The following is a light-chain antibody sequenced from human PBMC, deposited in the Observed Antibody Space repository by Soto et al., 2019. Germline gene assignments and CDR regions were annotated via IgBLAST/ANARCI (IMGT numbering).Light chain of an antibody. V-gene: IGLV2-14*01. J-gene: IGLJ1*01. Sequence: QSALTQPAAVSGSPGQSITISCTGTSCDVGDYNYISWYQQHPGKAPKLMIYEVSNRPSGVSNRFSGSKSGNTASLTISGLQADDEADYYCSSYTSSSTLYVFGTGTKLTVL. CDR3: SSYTSSSTLYV. CDR2: EVS. CDR1: SCDVGDYNY.